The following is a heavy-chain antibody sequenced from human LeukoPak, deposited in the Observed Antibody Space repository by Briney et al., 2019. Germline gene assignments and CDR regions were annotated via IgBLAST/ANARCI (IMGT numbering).Heavy chain of an antibody. D-gene: IGHD2-2*01. CDR3: ARHVRTGQLLFDAFDI. J-gene: IGHJ3*02. V-gene: IGHV4-39*01. CDR1: GGSISSSGYY. Sequence: SETLSLTCTVSGGSISSSGYYWGWIRQPPGKGLEWIASIYYSGSTYYNPSLKSRVTISVDTSKNQLSLKLSSLTAADTAVYYCARHVRTGQLLFDAFDIWGQGTMVTVSS. CDR2: IYYSGST.